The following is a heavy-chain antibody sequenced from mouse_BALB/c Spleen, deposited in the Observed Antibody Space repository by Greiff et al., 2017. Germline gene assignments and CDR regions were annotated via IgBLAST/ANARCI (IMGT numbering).Heavy chain of an antibody. CDR1: GYTFTSYT. CDR2: INPSSGYT. V-gene: IGHV1-4*02. CDR3: ARSTTFAY. Sequence: QVQLQQSAAELARPGASVKMSCKASGYTFTSYTMHWVKQRPGQGLEWIGYINPSSGYTEYKQKFKDKTTLTADKSSSTAYMQLSSLTSEDSAVYYCARSTTFAYWGQGTLVTVSA. J-gene: IGHJ3*01. D-gene: IGHD6-1*01.